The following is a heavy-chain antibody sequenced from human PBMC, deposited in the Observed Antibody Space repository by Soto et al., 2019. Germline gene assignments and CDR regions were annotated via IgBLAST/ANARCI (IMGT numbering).Heavy chain of an antibody. V-gene: IGHV5-10-1*01. CDR2: IDPSDSYT. CDR3: ARTMVRGVTLFPQHDYYYGMDV. CDR1: GYSFTSYW. J-gene: IGHJ6*02. D-gene: IGHD3-10*01. Sequence: PGESLKISCKGSGYSFTSYWISWVRQMPGKGLEWMGRIDPSDSYTNYSPSFQGHVTISADKSISTAYLQWSSLKASDTAMYYCARTMVRGVTLFPQHDYYYGMDVWGQGTTVTVSS.